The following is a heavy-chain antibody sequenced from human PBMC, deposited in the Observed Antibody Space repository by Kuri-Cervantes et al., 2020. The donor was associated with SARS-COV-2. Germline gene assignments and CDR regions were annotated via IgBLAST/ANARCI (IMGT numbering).Heavy chain of an antibody. CDR3: AREGGFISGGSGSYYYYYGMDV. V-gene: IGHV3-11*04. CDR1: GFTFSDYY. D-gene: IGHD3-10*01. J-gene: IGHJ6*02. CDR2: ISSSGGIYM. Sequence: LSLTCAASGFTFSDYYMSWIRQAPGKGLEWVSYISSSGGIYMQYADSVKGRFTISRDNAKNSLYLQMNSLRDEDTAVYYCAREGGFISGGSGSYYYYYGMDVWGQGTTVTVSS.